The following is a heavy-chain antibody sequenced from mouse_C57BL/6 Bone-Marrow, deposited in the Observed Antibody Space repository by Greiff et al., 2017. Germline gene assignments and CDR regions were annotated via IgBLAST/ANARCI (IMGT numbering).Heavy chain of an antibody. CDR3: ARGDYAYEGAWFAY. J-gene: IGHJ3*01. V-gene: IGHV5-17*01. Sequence: EVKLVESGGGLVKSGGFPKLSCAASGFTFSDYGLHWVRQALEKGLKWVAYTSSGSSTIYYTATVKGRFTISRANAQHTLCLEMTSLRSEDTDMYYCARGDYAYEGAWFAYWGQGTLVTVSA. CDR1: GFTFSDYG. D-gene: IGHD2-2*01. CDR2: TSSGSSTI.